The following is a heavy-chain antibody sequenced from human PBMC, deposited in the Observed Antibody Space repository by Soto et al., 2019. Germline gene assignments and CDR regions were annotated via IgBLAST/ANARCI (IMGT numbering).Heavy chain of an antibody. CDR1: GFIFRSYR. Sequence: GGSLRHSCADSGFIFRSYRMNWVRQAPGKGLEWVSYISSSSSTIYYADSVKGRFAISRDNAKNSLYLQMNSLRDEDTAVYYCARVDTAMVGYYYYGMDVWGQGTTVTVSS. CDR2: ISSSSSTI. D-gene: IGHD5-18*01. J-gene: IGHJ6*02. V-gene: IGHV3-48*02. CDR3: ARVDTAMVGYYYYGMDV.